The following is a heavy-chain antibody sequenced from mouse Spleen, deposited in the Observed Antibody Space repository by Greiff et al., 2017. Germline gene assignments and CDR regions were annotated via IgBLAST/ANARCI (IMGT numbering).Heavy chain of an antibody. J-gene: IGHJ3*01. Sequence: VQLKQSGPSLVKPSQTLSLTCSVTGDSITSGYWNWLRKFPGNKLEYMGYISYSGSTYYNPSLKSRISITRDTSKNQYYLQLNSVTTEDTATYYCARQTLTTAMGFAYWGQGTLVTVSA. CDR1: GDSITSGY. V-gene: IGHV3-8*02. CDR3: ARQTLTTAMGFAY. CDR2: ISYSGST. D-gene: IGHD1-2*01.